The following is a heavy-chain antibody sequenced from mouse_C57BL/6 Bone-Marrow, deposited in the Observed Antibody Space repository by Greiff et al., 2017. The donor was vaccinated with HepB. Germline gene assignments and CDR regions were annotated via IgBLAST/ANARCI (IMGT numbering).Heavy chain of an antibody. CDR2: IYPRSGNT. D-gene: IGHD1-1*01. V-gene: IGHV1-81*01. CDR3: ARLGFTTVVPYAMDY. Sequence: SGAELARPGASVKLSCKASGYTFTSYGISWVKQRTGQGLEWIGEIYPRSGNTYYNEKFKGKATLTADKSSSTAYMELRSLTSEDSAVYFCARLGFTTVVPYAMDYWGQGTSVTVSS. J-gene: IGHJ4*01. CDR1: GYTFTSYG.